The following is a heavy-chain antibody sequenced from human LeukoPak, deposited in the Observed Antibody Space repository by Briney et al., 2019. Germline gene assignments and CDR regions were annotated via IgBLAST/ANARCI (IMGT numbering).Heavy chain of an antibody. V-gene: IGHV3-7*01. Sequence: AGGSLRLSCAASGFTFSRYWVSWVRQAPGKGLEWVANIKEDGSENYYVDSVKGRLTISRDNAKNSLSLQIKSLRAEDTAVYYCARQKAVVVVAATPDEDYGDYVDYYYYMDVWGKGTTVTVSS. J-gene: IGHJ6*03. D-gene: IGHD2-15*01. CDR2: IKEDGSEN. CDR3: ARQKAVVVVAATPDEDYGDYVDYYYYMDV. CDR1: GFTFSRYW.